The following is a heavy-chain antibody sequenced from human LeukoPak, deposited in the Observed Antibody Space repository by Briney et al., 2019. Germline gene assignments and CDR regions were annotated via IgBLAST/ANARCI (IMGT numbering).Heavy chain of an antibody. CDR3: ARVDCSSTSCNTVGWFDP. V-gene: IGHV4-38-2*01. J-gene: IGHJ5*02. CDR1: GYSISSGYY. CDR2: IYHSGST. Sequence: SETLSLTCAVSGYSISSGYYWGWIRPPPGKGLEWIGSIYHSGSTYYNPSLKSRVTISVDTSKNQFSLKLSSVTAADTAVYYCARVDCSSTSCNTVGWFDPWGQGTLVTVSS. D-gene: IGHD2-2*02.